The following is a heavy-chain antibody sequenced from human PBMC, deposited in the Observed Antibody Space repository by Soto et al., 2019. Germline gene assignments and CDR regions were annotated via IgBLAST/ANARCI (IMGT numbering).Heavy chain of an antibody. D-gene: IGHD3-16*01. CDR3: ASALGGH. V-gene: IGHV4-34*01. J-gene: IGHJ4*02. CDR1: GGSFSGYY. CDR2: INHSGST. Sequence: SETLSLTCAVYGGSFSGYYWSWIRQPPGKGLEWIGEINHSGSTNYNPSLKSRVTISVDTSRDQFSLNLSSVTAADTAMYYCASALGGHWGQGILVTVSS.